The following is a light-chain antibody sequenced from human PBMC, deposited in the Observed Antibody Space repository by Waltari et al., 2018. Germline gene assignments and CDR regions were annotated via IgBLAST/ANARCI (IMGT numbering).Light chain of an antibody. CDR2: EVS. CDR3: SSYTSSSTLV. CDR1: SSDVGGYNY. J-gene: IGLJ2*01. Sequence: QSALTQPASVSGSPGTSITISCTGTSSDVGGYNYVSWYQQHPGKAPKLMLYEVSNRPSGVSNRFSGSKSGNTASLTISGLQAEDEADYYCSSYTSSSTLVFGGGTKLTVL. V-gene: IGLV2-14*01.